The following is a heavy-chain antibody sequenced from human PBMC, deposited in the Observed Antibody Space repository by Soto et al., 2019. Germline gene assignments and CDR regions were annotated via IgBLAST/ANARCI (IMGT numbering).Heavy chain of an antibody. Sequence: QVQLVESGGGVVQPVRSQRISCAASGFTFSSYGMHWVRQAPGKGLEWVAVISYDGSNKYYADSVKGRFTISRDNSKNTLYLQMNSLRAEDTAVYYCAPISRHVPAAMIDFWRQGTLVTVSS. CDR2: ISYDGSNK. CDR1: GFTFSSYG. V-gene: IGHV3-30*03. J-gene: IGHJ4*02. D-gene: IGHD2-2*01. CDR3: APISRHVPAAMIDF.